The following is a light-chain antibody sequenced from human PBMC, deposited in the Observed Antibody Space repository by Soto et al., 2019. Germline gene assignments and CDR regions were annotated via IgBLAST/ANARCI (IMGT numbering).Light chain of an antibody. Sequence: QSVLTQPPSASGSPGQSVTISCTGTSSDVGGYDFVSWYQQQSGKAPKVMIYEVSKRPSGVPDRFSGSKSGNTASLTVSGLQAEDEANYYCSSYAGSKNFVVFGGGTKLTVL. CDR1: SSDVGGYDF. V-gene: IGLV2-8*01. J-gene: IGLJ2*01. CDR2: EVS. CDR3: SSYAGSKNFVV.